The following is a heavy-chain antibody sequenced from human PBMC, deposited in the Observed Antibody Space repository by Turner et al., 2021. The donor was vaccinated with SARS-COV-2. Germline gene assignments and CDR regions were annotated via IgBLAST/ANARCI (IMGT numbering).Heavy chain of an antibody. CDR3: ANVGSYFFDY. CDR1: GFTFSNSA. CDR2: ISSSGGTT. J-gene: IGHJ4*02. V-gene: IGHV3-23*01. D-gene: IGHD3-10*01. Sequence: EVQLLESGGGLVPPVGSLRLSCAASGFTFSNSAMSWVRQAPGEGLEWVSTISSSGGTTYYADSVKGRFTISRDNSKNTLYLQMNSLRAGDTALYYCANVGSYFFDYWGPGTLVTVSS.